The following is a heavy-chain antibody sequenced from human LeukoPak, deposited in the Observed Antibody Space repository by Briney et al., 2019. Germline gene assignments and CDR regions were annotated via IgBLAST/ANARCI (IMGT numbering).Heavy chain of an antibody. CDR2: INPNSGGT. Sequence: ASVKVSCKASGYTFTGYYMHWVRQAPGQGLEWMGWINPNSGGTNYAQKFQGRVTMTRDTSISTAYMELSRLTSDDTALYYCARDPSSPLVDIDYWGQGTLVTVSS. D-gene: IGHD5-12*01. CDR1: GYTFTGYY. V-gene: IGHV1-2*02. J-gene: IGHJ4*02. CDR3: ARDPSSPLVDIDY.